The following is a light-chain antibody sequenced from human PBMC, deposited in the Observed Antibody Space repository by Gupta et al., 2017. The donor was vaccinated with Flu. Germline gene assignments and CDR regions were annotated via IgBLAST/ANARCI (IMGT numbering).Light chain of an antibody. CDR1: SGRIDGRS. J-gene: IGLJ3*02. CDR3: KADDNTTRV. Sequence: VNRSCTSSSGRIDGRSVQMYLQLQGSSPFIVIFDFDPRRAGVPGRFSGSIESSATTAALTNSVLEAEEEADYYCKADDNTTRVFGGGTRLTVL. CDR2: DFD. V-gene: IGLV6-57*01.